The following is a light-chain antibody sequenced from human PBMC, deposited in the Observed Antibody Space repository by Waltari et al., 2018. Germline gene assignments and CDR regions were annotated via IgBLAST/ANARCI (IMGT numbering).Light chain of an antibody. CDR3: QQRLSWPIT. CDR1: QSVGSQ. V-gene: IGKV3-11*01. Sequence: EIVLTQSPATLSLSPGERATLSCRASQSVGSQLAWYQQKSGKAPRLLICDASNRATGIPARFSGSGSGTDFTLTITILEPEDFAVYYCQQRLSWPITFGGGTKVEIK. J-gene: IGKJ4*01. CDR2: DAS.